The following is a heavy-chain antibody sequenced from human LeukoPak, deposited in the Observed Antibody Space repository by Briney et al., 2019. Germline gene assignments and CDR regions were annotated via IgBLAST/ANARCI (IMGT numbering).Heavy chain of an antibody. CDR1: GFTFSSYT. CDR2: ISSSGTYI. V-gene: IGHV3-21*01. Sequence: GGSLRLSRAASGFTFSSYTMNWVRQAPGKGLEWVSSISSSGTYIYYRDSVKGRFTISRDNAENSLYLEMNSLRVEDTAIYYCVRDRGSYRPIDYWGQGTLVTVSS. CDR3: VRDRGSYRPIDY. D-gene: IGHD1-26*01. J-gene: IGHJ4*02.